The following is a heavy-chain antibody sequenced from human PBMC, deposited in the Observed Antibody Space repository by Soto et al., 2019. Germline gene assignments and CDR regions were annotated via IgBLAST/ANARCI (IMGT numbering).Heavy chain of an antibody. Sequence: VQLVESGGGSVKPGGSLRLSCVASGFTFSDYYMSLIRQTPGKGLEWTSYISNNGRTIFYRDSVNGRFTISRDNAKRFLYLQMNSLRVEDTAIYYCARLPPPSCSGASCSPYWGQGTLVTVSS. V-gene: IGHV3-11*01. CDR2: ISNNGRTI. D-gene: IGHD2-15*01. CDR1: GFTFSDYY. J-gene: IGHJ4*02. CDR3: ARLPPPSCSGASCSPY.